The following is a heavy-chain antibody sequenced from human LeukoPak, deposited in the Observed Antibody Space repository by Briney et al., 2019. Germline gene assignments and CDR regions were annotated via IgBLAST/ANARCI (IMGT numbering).Heavy chain of an antibody. CDR1: GFTFDDYA. D-gene: IGHD2-15*01. CDR2: ISWNSGSI. J-gene: IGHJ3*02. V-gene: IGHV3-9*01. Sequence: PGRSLRLSCAASGFTFDDYAMHWVRQAPGKGLEWVSGISWNSGSIGYADSVKGRFTISRDNAKNSLYLQMNSLRAEDTALYYCAKDMGGGPYCSGGSCYGYSDAFDIWGQGTMVTVSS. CDR3: AKDMGGGPYCSGGSCYGYSDAFDI.